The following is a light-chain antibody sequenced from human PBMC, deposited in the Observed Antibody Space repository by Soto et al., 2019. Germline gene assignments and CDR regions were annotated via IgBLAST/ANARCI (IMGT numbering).Light chain of an antibody. CDR2: GAS. J-gene: IGKJ5*01. V-gene: IGKV3-11*01. CDR1: QSVDSY. Sequence: EIVFKLSPASLSLSKGERATLSCRASQSVDSYLVWYQQKPGQAPRLLIFGASNRATGIPARFSGSGSGTDFTLTINSLEPEDFAVYYCQQRSSWPIPFCQVARLAIK. CDR3: QQRSSWPIP.